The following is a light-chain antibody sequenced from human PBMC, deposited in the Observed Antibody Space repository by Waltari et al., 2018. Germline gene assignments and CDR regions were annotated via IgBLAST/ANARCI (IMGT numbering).Light chain of an antibody. CDR2: EVT. V-gene: IGLV2-8*01. J-gene: IGLJ3*02. CDR1: SSDVGGYNY. CDR3: SSYAGSNNYWV. Sequence: QSALTQPPSASGSPGQSVTISCTGTSSDVGGYNYVSWYQQYPGRAPKLMIYEVTKRPSGVPDRFSGSTSGNTASLTVSGLQADDEADYYCSSYAGSNNYWVFGGGTTLTVL.